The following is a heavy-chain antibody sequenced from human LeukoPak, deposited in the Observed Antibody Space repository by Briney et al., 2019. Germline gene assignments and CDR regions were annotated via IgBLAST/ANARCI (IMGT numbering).Heavy chain of an antibody. CDR2: ISGSGGST. V-gene: IGHV3-23*01. J-gene: IGHJ4*02. CDR3: ANRRVGATRGGEVDY. Sequence: GGSLRLSCAASGFTFSSYAMSWVRQAPGKGLEWVSAISGSGGSTYYAGSVKGRFTISRDNSKNTLYLQMNSLRAEDTAVYYCANRRVGATRGGEVDYWGQGTLVTVSS. D-gene: IGHD1-26*01. CDR1: GFTFSSYA.